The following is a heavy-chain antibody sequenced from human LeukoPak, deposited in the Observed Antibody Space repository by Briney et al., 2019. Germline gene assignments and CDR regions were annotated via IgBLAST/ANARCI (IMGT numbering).Heavy chain of an antibody. V-gene: IGHV3-23*01. Sequence: GGSLRLSCATSGFTFSSYAMSWVRQAPGKGLEWVSAISGSGGSTYYADSVKGRFTISRDNSKNTLYLQMNSLRAEDTAVYYCAKDDEYYYDSSGSADYWGQGTLVTVSS. CDR1: GFTFSSYA. CDR3: AKDDEYYYDSSGSADY. D-gene: IGHD3-22*01. CDR2: ISGSGGST. J-gene: IGHJ4*02.